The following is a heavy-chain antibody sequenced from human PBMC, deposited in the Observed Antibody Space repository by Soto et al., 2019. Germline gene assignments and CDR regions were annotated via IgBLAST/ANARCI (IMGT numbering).Heavy chain of an antibody. CDR3: ARNKGYCISSSCYGRDV. CDR2: IYPGDSDT. J-gene: IGHJ6*04. D-gene: IGHD2-15*01. V-gene: IGHV5-51*01. Sequence: PGESLKISCKGSGYSFSSYWIVWVRQMPGKGLEWMGTIYPGDSDTRYSPSFQGQVTISADKSISTAYLQWNSLKASDTAMYFCARNKGYCISSSCYGRDVLGEEAAVDFSS. CDR1: GYSFSSYW.